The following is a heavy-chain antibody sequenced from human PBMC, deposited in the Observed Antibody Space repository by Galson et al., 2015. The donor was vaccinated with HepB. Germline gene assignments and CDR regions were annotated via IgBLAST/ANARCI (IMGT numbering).Heavy chain of an antibody. CDR2: IYYSGST. Sequence: SETLSLTCTVSGGSISSSSYYWGWIRQPPGKGLEWIGSIYYSGSTYYNPFFKSRVTISVDTSKNQFSLKLSSVTAADTAVYYCAADFWGSLGFYWGQGTLVTVSS. J-gene: IGHJ4*02. V-gene: IGHV4-39*07. D-gene: IGHD3-16*01. CDR1: GGSISSSSYY. CDR3: AADFWGSLGFY.